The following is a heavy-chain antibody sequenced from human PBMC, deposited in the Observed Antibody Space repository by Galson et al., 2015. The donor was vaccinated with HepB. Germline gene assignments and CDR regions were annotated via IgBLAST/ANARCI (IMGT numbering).Heavy chain of an antibody. CDR1: GFTFSSYS. CDR2: ISSSTTI. CDR3: ARDLTGYSSTWRRYWFFDL. Sequence: SLRLSCAASGFTFSSYSMNWVRQAPGKGLEWVSFISSSTTIYYADSVKGRFTISRGDAKSSLYLQMNSLRAEDTAVYYCARDLTGYSSTWRRYWFFDLWGRGTLVTVSS. V-gene: IGHV3-48*04. J-gene: IGHJ2*01. D-gene: IGHD6-13*01.